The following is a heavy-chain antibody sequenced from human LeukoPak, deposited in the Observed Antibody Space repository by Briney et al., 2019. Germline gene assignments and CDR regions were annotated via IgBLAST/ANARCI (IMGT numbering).Heavy chain of an antibody. CDR1: EFRFSTSW. V-gene: IGHV3-7*03. Sequence: PGGPLSLSCAASEFRFSTSWMSWVRQAPGKGLEWVANIKADGSDTYYGDSVKGRFIISRDNAKNSLYLQMNRLRAEDSAVYFCARDQGSGWWSFDYWGRGTLVTVSS. CDR3: ARDQGSGWWSFDY. J-gene: IGHJ4*02. D-gene: IGHD6-19*01. CDR2: IKADGSDT.